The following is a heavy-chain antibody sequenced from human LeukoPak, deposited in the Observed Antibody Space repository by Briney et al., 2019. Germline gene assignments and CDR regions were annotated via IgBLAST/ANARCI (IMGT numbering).Heavy chain of an antibody. J-gene: IGHJ4*02. D-gene: IGHD3-9*01. CDR2: IIPIFDTA. CDR3: ARDLLGSATSYSSGAWDY. Sequence: SVKVSCKASGGTFSNYAISWVRQAPRQGLERVGGIIPIFDTADNAQKFQGRLTITADESTSTAYMELSSLRAEDTAVYYCARDLLGSATSYSSGAWDYWGQGTLVTVSS. V-gene: IGHV1-69*13. CDR1: GGTFSNYA.